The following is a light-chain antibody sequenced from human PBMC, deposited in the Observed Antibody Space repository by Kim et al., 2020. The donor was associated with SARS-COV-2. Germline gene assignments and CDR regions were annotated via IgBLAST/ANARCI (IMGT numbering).Light chain of an antibody. V-gene: IGLV1-40*01. CDR2: VNN. CDR3: QSYDSNLSGWV. J-gene: IGLJ3*02. CDR1: PSNLGADSD. Sequence: QRVTISCTGTPSNLGADSDVHWYQHLPGSAPKLLIYVNNNRASGVSDRFSGSKSATSASLAITGLHADDEGDYYCQSYDSNLSGWVFGGGTQLTVL.